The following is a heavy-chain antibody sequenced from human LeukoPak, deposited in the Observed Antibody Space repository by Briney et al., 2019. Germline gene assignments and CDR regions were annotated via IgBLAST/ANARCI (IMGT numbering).Heavy chain of an antibody. CDR2: IYSGGST. Sequence: PGGSLRLSCAASGFTFSNYAMSWVRQAPGKGLEWVSVIYSGGSTYYADSVKGRFTISRDNSKNTLYLQMNSLRSEDTAVYYCARVQSGSGSFDYWGQGTLVTVSS. J-gene: IGHJ4*02. V-gene: IGHV3-53*01. CDR1: GFTFSNYA. CDR3: ARVQSGSGSFDY. D-gene: IGHD3-10*01.